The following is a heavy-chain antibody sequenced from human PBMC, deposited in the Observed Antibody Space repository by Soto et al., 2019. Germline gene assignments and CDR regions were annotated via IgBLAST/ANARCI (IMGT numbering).Heavy chain of an antibody. CDR1: GGPISTSSYS. CDR3: ARQPIYCTNGVCYKDV. J-gene: IGHJ4*02. CDR2: IDYRGTT. D-gene: IGHD2-8*01. V-gene: IGHV4-39*01. Sequence: PSETLSLTCTVSGGPISTSSYSWGWVRQPPGKGLEWIGAIDYRGTTYYNPSLKSRLTISVDTSKNQFSLQLSSVTAADTAMYYCARQPIYCTNGVCYKDVWGQGTLVTVSS.